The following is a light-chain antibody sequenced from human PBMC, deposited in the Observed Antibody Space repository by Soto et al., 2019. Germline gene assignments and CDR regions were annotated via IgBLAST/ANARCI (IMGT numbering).Light chain of an antibody. CDR3: SSYTSSSTVV. Sequence: QSALTQPASVSGSPGQSITISCTGTSSDVGGYNYVSWYQQHPGKAPKLMIYDVSNRPSGVSDRFSRSKSGNPASLTISGLQAEDEADYYCSSYTSSSTVVFGGGTKLTVL. CDR1: SSDVGGYNY. J-gene: IGLJ2*01. CDR2: DVS. V-gene: IGLV2-14*01.